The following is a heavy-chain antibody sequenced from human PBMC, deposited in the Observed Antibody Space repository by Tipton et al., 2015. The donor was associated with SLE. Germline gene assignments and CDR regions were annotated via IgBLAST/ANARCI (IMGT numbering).Heavy chain of an antibody. V-gene: IGHV3-33*01. D-gene: IGHD6-6*01. Sequence: SLRLSCAASGFTFSSYGMHWVRQAPGKGLEWVAVIWYDGSNKYYADSVMGRFTISRDNSKNTLYLQMNSLRAEDTAVYYCARRSIAARPYFDYWGQGTLVTVSS. CDR1: GFTFSSYG. CDR3: ARRSIAARPYFDY. J-gene: IGHJ4*02. CDR2: IWYDGSNK.